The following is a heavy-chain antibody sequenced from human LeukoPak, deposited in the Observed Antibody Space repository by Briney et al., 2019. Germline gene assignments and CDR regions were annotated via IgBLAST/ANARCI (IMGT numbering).Heavy chain of an antibody. CDR3: AKDRNYVAPLDY. CDR1: GCTFSSYV. CDR2: ISSYGGKN. J-gene: IGHJ4*02. V-gene: IGHV3-30*18. Sequence: GGALRLSCAASGCTFSSYVMHWVGQAPGKGGEGVAFISSYGGKNYSRDSVKGRLTISRDESNNTMYLRMNSLSAEDTAVYYCAKDRNYVAPLDYWGQGTVVIVCS. D-gene: IGHD3-10*02.